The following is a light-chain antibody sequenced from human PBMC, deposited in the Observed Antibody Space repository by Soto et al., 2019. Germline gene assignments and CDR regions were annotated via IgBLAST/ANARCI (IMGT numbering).Light chain of an antibody. CDR2: WAS. V-gene: IGKV4-1*01. CDR1: QSVLYSSNNKSY. Sequence: DIVMTQSPDSLAVSLGERATINCKSSQSVLYSSNNKSYLAWYQQKPGQPPKLLIYWASTRESGVPDRFSGSGSGTDFTLTISSLQAEDVAVYYCQQYYTTPMYTFGQGTKLEMK. J-gene: IGKJ2*01. CDR3: QQYYTTPMYT.